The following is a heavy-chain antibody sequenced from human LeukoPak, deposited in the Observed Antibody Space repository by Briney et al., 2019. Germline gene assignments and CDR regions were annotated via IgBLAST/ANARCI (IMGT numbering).Heavy chain of an antibody. CDR3: AKDFYPLGNYVIYFDY. CDR2: ISGSAIST. Sequence: PGGSLRLSCAASGFTFSSHAMNWVRQAPGKGLEWVSTISGSAISTYYADSVKGRFTISRDNSKNTLYLQMNSLRPEDTAVYYCAKDFYPLGNYVIYFDYWGQGTLVTVSS. J-gene: IGHJ4*02. V-gene: IGHV3-23*01. D-gene: IGHD1-7*01. CDR1: GFTFSSHA.